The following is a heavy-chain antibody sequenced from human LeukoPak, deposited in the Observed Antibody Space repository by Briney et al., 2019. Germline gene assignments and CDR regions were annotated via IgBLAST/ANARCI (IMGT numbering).Heavy chain of an antibody. CDR2: INHSGST. V-gene: IGHV4-34*01. CDR1: GGSFSGYN. CDR3: ARDSRYDSSGHAP. J-gene: IGHJ5*02. D-gene: IGHD3-22*01. Sequence: SETLSLTCAVYGGSFSGYNWSWIRQPPGKGLEWIGEINHSGSTNYNPSLKSRVTISVDTSKNQFSLKLSSVTAADTAVYYCARDSRYDSSGHAPWGQGSLVIVSS.